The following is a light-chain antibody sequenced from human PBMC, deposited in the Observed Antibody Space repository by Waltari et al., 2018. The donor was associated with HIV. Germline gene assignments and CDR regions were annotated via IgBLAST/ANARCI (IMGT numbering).Light chain of an antibody. J-gene: IGLJ3*02. V-gene: IGLV1-47*01. CDR1: TSNIGKNY. CDR2: RNN. Sequence: QSVLTQPPSTSGTPGQRVVISCSGSTSNIGKNYVCWYRQFPGTAPKLLIYRNNQRPSGVPDRFSGSKSGTSASLAIRGLRSEDEADYFCAVWDDSLSGLWVFGGGTKLTVL. CDR3: AVWDDSLSGLWV.